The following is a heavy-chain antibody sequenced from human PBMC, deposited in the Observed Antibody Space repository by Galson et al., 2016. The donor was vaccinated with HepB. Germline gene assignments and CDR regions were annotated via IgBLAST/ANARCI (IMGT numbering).Heavy chain of an antibody. CDR2: ISYDGSHK. CDR1: GFTVSDLG. V-gene: IGHV3-30*03. Sequence: SLRLSCAASGFTVSDLGMHWVRQAPGKGLEWLAVISYDGSHKYYADSVKGRFTISRDSSKNTLFLQMNSLRAEDTAVYYCAMPRDSRGSYFPPRDWGQGTLVTVSS. CDR3: AMPRDSRGSYFPPRD. J-gene: IGHJ4*02. D-gene: IGHD1-26*01.